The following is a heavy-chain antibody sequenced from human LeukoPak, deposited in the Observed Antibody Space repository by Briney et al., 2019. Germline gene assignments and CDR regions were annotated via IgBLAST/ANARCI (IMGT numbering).Heavy chain of an antibody. CDR2: IKQDGSEK. J-gene: IGHJ4*02. CDR3: SGGIGWIIDH. Sequence: PGGSLRPSCAASGFTFTTYWMNWVRQAPGKGLEWVANIKQDGSEKYYVDSVKGRFTISRDNAKNSLYLQMNSLRAEDTAVYYCSGGIGWIIDHWGQGTLVTVSS. V-gene: IGHV3-7*01. D-gene: IGHD6-19*01. CDR1: GFTFTTYW.